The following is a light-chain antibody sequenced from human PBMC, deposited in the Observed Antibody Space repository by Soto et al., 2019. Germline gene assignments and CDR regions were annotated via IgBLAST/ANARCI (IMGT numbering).Light chain of an antibody. J-gene: IGLJ2*01. CDR2: SNN. CDR1: SSNIGSNT. V-gene: IGLV1-44*01. Sequence: QSVLTQPPSASGTPGQRVTISCSGSSSNIGSNTVNWYQQLPGTAPKLLIYSNNQRPSGVPDRFSGSMSGTSASLAISGLQSEDEADYYCAAWDDSLNGVVFGGGTKLTVL. CDR3: AAWDDSLNGVV.